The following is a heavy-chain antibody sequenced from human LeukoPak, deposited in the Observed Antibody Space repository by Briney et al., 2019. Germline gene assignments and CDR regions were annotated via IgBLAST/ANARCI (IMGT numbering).Heavy chain of an antibody. D-gene: IGHD4-23*01. Sequence: SQTLSLTCAISGDSVSSNSAAWNWIRQSPSRGLEWLGRTYYRSKWYNDYTVSMRSRITINPDTSKNQFSLQLNSVTTEDTAVYYCARGMVKINYYMDVWGKGTTVTVSS. J-gene: IGHJ6*03. CDR2: TYYRSKWYN. V-gene: IGHV6-1*01. CDR3: ARGMVKINYYMDV. CDR1: GDSVSSNSAA.